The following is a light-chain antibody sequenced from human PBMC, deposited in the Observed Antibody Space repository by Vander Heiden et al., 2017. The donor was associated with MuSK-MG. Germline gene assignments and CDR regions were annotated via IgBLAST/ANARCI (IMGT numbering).Light chain of an antibody. J-gene: IGLJ3*02. CDR1: SSDVGGYNY. CDR2: EVS. Sequence: QSALTQPASVSGSPGQSITISCTGTSSDVGGYNYVSWYQQHPGTAPKLIIYEVSNRPSGVSNRFSGSRSGNTASLTFSGLQAEDEADYYCNSYTSSSTWVFGGGTKLTVL. CDR3: NSYTSSSTWV. V-gene: IGLV2-14*01.